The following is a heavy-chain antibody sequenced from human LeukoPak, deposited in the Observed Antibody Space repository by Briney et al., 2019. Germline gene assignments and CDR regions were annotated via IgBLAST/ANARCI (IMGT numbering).Heavy chain of an antibody. CDR2: INPNSGGT. V-gene: IGHV1-2*06. CDR3: ARNSRGIVVVPTAAPDY. CDR1: GYTFTGYY. J-gene: IGHJ4*02. Sequence: ASVKVSCKASGYTFTGYYMHWVRQAPGLGLEWMGRINPNSGGTNYAQKFQGRVTMTRDTSISTAYMELSRLRSDDTAVCYCARNSRGIVVVPTAAPDYWRQGTLVTVSA. D-gene: IGHD2-2*01.